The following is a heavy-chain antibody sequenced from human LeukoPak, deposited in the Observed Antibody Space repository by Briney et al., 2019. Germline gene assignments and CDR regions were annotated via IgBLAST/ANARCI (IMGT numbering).Heavy chain of an antibody. V-gene: IGHV4-34*01. J-gene: IGHJ4*02. CDR1: GGSFSGYY. D-gene: IGHD2-21*01. CDR3: ARGLWGIDY. CDR2: IDYSGSS. Sequence: PSETLSLTCAVYGGSFSGYYWGCIRQPPGKGLEWIGSIDYSGSSSYNPSLRSRVTISVDTSKNHLSLKLSSVTAADTAVYYCARGLWGIDYWGQGTLVTVSS.